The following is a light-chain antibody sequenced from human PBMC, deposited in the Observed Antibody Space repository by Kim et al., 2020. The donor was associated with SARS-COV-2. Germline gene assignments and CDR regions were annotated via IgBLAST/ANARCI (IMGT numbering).Light chain of an antibody. CDR3: QVWDSSSDRWV. Sequence: APGETATFTGGGNNIGSNSVHWYQQKPGQAPVLVIYYDSDRPSGIPERFSGSNSGNTATLTISRVEAGDEADYYCQVWDSSSDRWVFGGGTQLTVL. CDR2: YDS. CDR1: NIGSNS. V-gene: IGLV3-21*04. J-gene: IGLJ3*02.